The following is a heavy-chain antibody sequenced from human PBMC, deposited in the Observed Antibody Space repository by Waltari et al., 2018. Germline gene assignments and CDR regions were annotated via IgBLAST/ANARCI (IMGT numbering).Heavy chain of an antibody. J-gene: IGHJ4*02. V-gene: IGHV3-23*04. CDR2: ISGSGGSK. CDR3: AKFSSSGWSGRYPLDY. D-gene: IGHD6-19*01. CDR1: GFTFSSYA. Sequence: EVQLVESGGGLVQPGGSLRLSCAASGFTFSSYAMNWVRQAPGKGLEWVSAISGSGGSKYYADSVKGRFTTSRDNSKNTLYLQMNSLRAEDTAVYYCAKFSSSGWSGRYPLDYWGQGTLVTVSS.